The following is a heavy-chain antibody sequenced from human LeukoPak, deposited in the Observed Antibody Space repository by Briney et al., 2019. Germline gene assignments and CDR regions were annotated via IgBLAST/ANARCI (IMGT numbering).Heavy chain of an antibody. CDR3: ASDLGDVYNPFDY. J-gene: IGHJ4*02. CDR2: IIPIFGTA. D-gene: IGHD5-24*01. Sequence: ASVKVSCTASGGTFSSYAISWVRQAPGQGLEWMGRIIPIFGTANYAQKFQGRVTITTDESTSTAYMELSSLRSEDTAVYYCASDLGDVYNPFDYWGQGNLVTVSS. CDR1: GGTFSSYA. V-gene: IGHV1-69*05.